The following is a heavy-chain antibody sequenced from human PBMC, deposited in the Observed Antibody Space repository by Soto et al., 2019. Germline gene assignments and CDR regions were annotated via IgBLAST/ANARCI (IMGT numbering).Heavy chain of an antibody. CDR2: IYHRGTT. CDR1: GVSITDSYY. J-gene: IGHJ4*01. Sequence: PSETLSLTCSVSGVSITDSYYWGWIRQSPGRRLEWIGNIYHRGTTYYNPSLKRRIRMSVDTSTNQFSLKLTSVTAADTAVYYCARALLVGAYPSYFDFWAHGILV. D-gene: IGHD1-26*01. V-gene: IGHV4-38-2*02. CDR3: ARALLVGAYPSYFDF.